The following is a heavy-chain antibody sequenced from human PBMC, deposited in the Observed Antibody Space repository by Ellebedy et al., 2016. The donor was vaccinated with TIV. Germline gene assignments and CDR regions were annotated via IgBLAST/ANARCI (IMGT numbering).Heavy chain of an antibody. Sequence: SETLSLTXSVSGAFIRGTIFYWGSTRQSLGKGPEWIGEVTHTGGTNYNPSLESRVTMSLDTSENQFSLKLNSVNVADTAVYYCARGFPAAWELAGAWGQGTLVTISA. CDR3: ARGFPAAWELAGA. J-gene: IGHJ4*02. V-gene: IGHV4-39*07. D-gene: IGHD6-19*01. CDR1: GAFIRGTIFY. CDR2: VTHTGGT.